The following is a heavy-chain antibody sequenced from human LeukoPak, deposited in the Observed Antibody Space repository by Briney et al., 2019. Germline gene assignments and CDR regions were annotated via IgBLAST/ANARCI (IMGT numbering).Heavy chain of an antibody. J-gene: IGHJ6*03. Sequence: SETLSLTCTVSGGSISSYYWSWIRQPPGKGLEWIGYIYYSGSTNYNPSLKSRVTISVDTSKNQFSLKLSSVTAADTAVYYCARGIRRTIFGAGYYYYMDVWGKGTTVTVSS. V-gene: IGHV4-59*12. D-gene: IGHD3-3*01. CDR2: IYYSGST. CDR1: GGSISSYY. CDR3: ARGIRRTIFGAGYYYYMDV.